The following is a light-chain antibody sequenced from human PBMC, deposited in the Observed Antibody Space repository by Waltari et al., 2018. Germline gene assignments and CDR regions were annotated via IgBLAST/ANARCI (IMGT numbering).Light chain of an antibody. CDR1: QSLGSN. CDR3: QQYYTIPYT. J-gene: IGKJ2*01. Sequence: EIMMTQSPATLSKSPGESATLSCRASQSLGSNLAWYQQRPGQAPRLVIYGASTRATGVPPRFSGRGSGTEFTLTISSLQSEDVAVYYCQQYYTIPYTFGQGTKLEI. CDR2: GAS. V-gene: IGKV3-15*01.